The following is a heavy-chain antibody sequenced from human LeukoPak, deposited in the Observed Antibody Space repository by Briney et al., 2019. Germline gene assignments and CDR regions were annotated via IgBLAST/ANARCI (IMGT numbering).Heavy chain of an antibody. CDR3: ARRFYDPEAKYSSSSVDY. CDR2: IIPILGIA. CDR1: GGTFSSYA. J-gene: IGHJ4*02. Sequence: ASVKVSCKASGGTFSSYAISWVRQAPGQGLEWMGRIIPILGIANYAQKFQGRVTITADKSTSTAYMELSSLRSEDTAVYYCARRFYDPEAKYSSSSVDYWGQGTLVTVSS. V-gene: IGHV1-69*04. D-gene: IGHD6-6*01.